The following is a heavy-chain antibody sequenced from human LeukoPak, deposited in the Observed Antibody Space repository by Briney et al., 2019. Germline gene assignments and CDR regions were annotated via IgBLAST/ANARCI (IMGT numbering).Heavy chain of an antibody. J-gene: IGHJ4*02. Sequence: RASVKVSCKASGGTFSSYAISWVRQAPGQGLEWMGRIIPIFGTANYAQKFQGRVTITTDESTSTAYMELSSLRSEDTAVYYCTVVPTTYYFDYWGQGTLVTVSS. CDR2: IIPIFGTA. CDR1: GGTFSSYA. V-gene: IGHV1-69*05. CDR3: TVVPTTYYFDY. D-gene: IGHD5-12*01.